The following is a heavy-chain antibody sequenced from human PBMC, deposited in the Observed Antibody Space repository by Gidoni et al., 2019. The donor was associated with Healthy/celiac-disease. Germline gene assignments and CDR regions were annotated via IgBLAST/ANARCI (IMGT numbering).Heavy chain of an antibody. J-gene: IGHJ4*02. V-gene: IGHV3-30-3*01. CDR1: GLTFSRYA. D-gene: IGHD6-13*01. CDR2: ISYDGSNK. CDR3: AREGVGSSLNY. Sequence: QVQLVESGGGVVQPGRSLRLSCASCGLTFSRYAMHWVRQAPGKGLEWVAVISYDGSNKYYADSVKGRFTISRDNSKNTLYLQMNSLRDEDTAVYYCAREGVGSSLNYWGQGTLVTVSS.